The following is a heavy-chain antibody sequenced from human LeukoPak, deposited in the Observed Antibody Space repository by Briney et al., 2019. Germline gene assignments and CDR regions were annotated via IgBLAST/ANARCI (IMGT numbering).Heavy chain of an antibody. Sequence: SETLSLTCAVYGGSFSGYYWSWIRQPPGKGLEWIGYIYYSGSTNYNPSLKSRVTISVDTSKNQFSLKLSSVTAADTAVYYCASMSLAHDYGGNSPFLDYWGQGTLVTVSS. CDR2: IYYSGST. V-gene: IGHV4-59*01. D-gene: IGHD4-23*01. CDR1: GGSFSGYY. CDR3: ASMSLAHDYGGNSPFLDY. J-gene: IGHJ4*02.